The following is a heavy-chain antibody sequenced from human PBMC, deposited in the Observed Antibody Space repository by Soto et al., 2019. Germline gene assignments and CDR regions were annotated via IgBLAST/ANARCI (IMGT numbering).Heavy chain of an antibody. CDR3: ARDSGYSYGPLDY. J-gene: IGHJ4*02. D-gene: IGHD5-18*01. Sequence: EVQLVESGGGLVQPGGSLRLSCAASGFTFSSYSMNWVRQAPGKGLEWVSYISSSSSTIYYADSVKGRFTIYRDNAKNSLDLQMNSLRAEDTAVYYCARDSGYSYGPLDYWGQGTLVTVSS. CDR2: ISSSSSTI. V-gene: IGHV3-48*01. CDR1: GFTFSSYS.